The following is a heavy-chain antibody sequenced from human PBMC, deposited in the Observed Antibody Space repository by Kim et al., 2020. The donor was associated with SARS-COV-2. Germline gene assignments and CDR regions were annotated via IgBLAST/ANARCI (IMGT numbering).Heavy chain of an antibody. CDR1: GYTFTSYG. CDR2: ISAYNGNT. Sequence: ASVKVSCKASGYTFTSYGISWVRQAPGQGLEWMGWISAYNGNTNYAQKLQGRVTMTTDTSTSTAYMELRSLRSDDTAVYYCARGGAPREYYDSSGYIPLVPDYWGQGTLVTVSS. D-gene: IGHD3-22*01. V-gene: IGHV1-18*04. CDR3: ARGGAPREYYDSSGYIPLVPDY. J-gene: IGHJ4*02.